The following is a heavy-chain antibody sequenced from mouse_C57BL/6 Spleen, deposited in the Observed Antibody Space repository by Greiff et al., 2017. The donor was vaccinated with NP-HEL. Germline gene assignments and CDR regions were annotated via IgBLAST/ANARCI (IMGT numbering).Heavy chain of an antibody. CDR1: GYTFTSDW. CDR3: ARGGGGEEFDY. CDR2: IDPSDSYT. V-gene: IGHV1-69*01. Sequence: VQLQQSGAELVMPGASVKLSCKASGYTFTSDWMHWVKQRPGQGLEWIGEIDPSDSYTNYNQKFKGKSTLTVDNAASKADMQLSRLTAEDSAVYDCARGGGGEEFDYWGQGTTLTVSS. J-gene: IGHJ2*01.